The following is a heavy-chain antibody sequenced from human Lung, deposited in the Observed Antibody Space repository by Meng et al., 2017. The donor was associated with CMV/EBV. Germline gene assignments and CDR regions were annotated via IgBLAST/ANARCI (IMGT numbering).Heavy chain of an antibody. V-gene: IGHV3-33*01. CDR3: ARPRYDTSHYPVYYYYGMDV. CDR1: GFTLVRYH. Sequence: GGSXRLXCVASGFTLVRYHMHWVRQAPGKGLEWVAFIWYDGGNKFYADSVKGRFTISRDNSKNTLYLQMNNVGADDAAIYFCARPRYDTSHYPVYYYYGMDVXGLGXTVTVSS. J-gene: IGHJ6*02. CDR2: IWYDGGNK. D-gene: IGHD3-22*01.